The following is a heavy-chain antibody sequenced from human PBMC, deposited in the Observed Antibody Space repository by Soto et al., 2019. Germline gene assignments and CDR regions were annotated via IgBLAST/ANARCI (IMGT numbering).Heavy chain of an antibody. V-gene: IGHV1-8*01. CDR2: MNPNSGNT. Sequence: QVQLVQSGAEVKKPGASVKVSCKASGYTFTSYDINWVRQATGQGLEWMGWMNPNSGNTGYAQKFQGRVNMTRNTSISTAYMELSSLRSEDTAVYYCARTAGFGELLLYYYGMDVWGQGTTVTVSS. J-gene: IGHJ6*02. CDR1: GYTFTSYD. CDR3: ARTAGFGELLLYYYGMDV. D-gene: IGHD3-10*01.